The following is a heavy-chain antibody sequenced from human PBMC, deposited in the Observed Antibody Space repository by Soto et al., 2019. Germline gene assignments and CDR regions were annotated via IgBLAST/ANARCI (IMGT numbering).Heavy chain of an antibody. CDR2: ISATGGST. J-gene: IGHJ4*02. CDR1: GFTFNNYA. CDR3: AKDRLAGNFDY. V-gene: IGHV3-23*01. Sequence: PGGSLRLSCAASGFTFNNYAMNWVRQAPGKGLEWVATISATGGSTYYADSVKGRFTISRDNPKNTLYLQMNGLRVEDTAVYYCAKDRLAGNFDYWGQGTQVTVSS.